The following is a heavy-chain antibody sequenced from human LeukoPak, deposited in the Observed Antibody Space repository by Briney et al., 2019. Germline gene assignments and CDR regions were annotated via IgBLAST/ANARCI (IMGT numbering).Heavy chain of an antibody. J-gene: IGHJ4*02. Sequence: GASVKVSCKASGKTFIGYYMHWVRQAPGQGLEWMGWINPNSGDTNYAQKFQGRVTMTRDTSISTAYMELSRLRSDDTAVYYCARALSWFGELLRNWGQGTLVTVSS. D-gene: IGHD3-10*01. CDR2: INPNSGDT. CDR3: ARALSWFGELLRN. V-gene: IGHV1-2*02. CDR1: GKTFIGYY.